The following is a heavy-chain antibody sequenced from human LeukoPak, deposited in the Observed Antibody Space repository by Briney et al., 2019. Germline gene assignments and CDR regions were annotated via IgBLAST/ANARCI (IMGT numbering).Heavy chain of an antibody. CDR2: ISAYNGNT. CDR1: GYTFTSYG. D-gene: IGHD6-13*01. V-gene: IGHV1-18*01. Sequence: ASVTVSCKASGYTFTSYGISWVRQAPGQGLEWMGWISAYNGNTNYAQKLQGRVTMTTDTSTSTAYMELRSLRSDDTAVYYCARRPLSHSSSWYSRWFDPWGQGTLVTVSA. CDR3: ARRPLSHSSSWYSRWFDP. J-gene: IGHJ5*02.